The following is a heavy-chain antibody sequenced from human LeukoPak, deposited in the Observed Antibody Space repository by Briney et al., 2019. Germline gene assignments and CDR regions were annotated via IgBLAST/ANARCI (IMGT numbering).Heavy chain of an antibody. CDR1: GGSFSGYY. Sequence: SSETLSLTCAVSGGSFSGYYWTWIRQPPEKGLEWIGEINHSGSANYNPSLKSRVTISLDTSKNQFSLKVSSVTAADTAVYYCARGQGTVTTHWGQGTLVTVSS. J-gene: IGHJ4*02. V-gene: IGHV4-34*01. CDR3: ARGQGTVTTH. CDR2: INHSGSA. D-gene: IGHD4-17*01.